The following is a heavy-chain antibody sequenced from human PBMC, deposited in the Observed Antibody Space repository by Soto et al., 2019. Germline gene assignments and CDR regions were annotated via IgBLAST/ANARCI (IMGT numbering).Heavy chain of an antibody. Sequence: GSLRLSCEASGFSFIPYTMNWVRQAPGKGLEWVSGISGSGGTTYYADSVKGRFTISRDNSKNTLYLQVNSLRAEDTAVYYCAKDQAAAGTISRYFQHWGQGTLVTVS. CDR1: GFSFIPYT. D-gene: IGHD6-13*01. V-gene: IGHV3-23*01. CDR3: AKDQAAAGTISRYFQH. J-gene: IGHJ1*01. CDR2: ISGSGGTT.